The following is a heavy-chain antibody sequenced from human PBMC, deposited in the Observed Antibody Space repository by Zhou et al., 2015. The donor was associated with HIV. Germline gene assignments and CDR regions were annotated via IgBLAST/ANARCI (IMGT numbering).Heavy chain of an antibody. CDR2: LNPDNLVT. CDR1: GYRFGDFS. V-gene: IGHV1-3*05. CDR3: AGEEKFSKHYYPAY. J-gene: IGHJ4*02. Sequence: HVVLLQSGTEDKKTGATATIHCSTSGYRFGDFSLHWVRQAPGQGLEWMGWLNPDNLVTHLSVKFQGRLSLTRDLDGNTAYMDLTGLTSGDTGTYYCAGEEKFSKHYYPAYWGPGTVVTVSP. D-gene: IGHD3-10*01.